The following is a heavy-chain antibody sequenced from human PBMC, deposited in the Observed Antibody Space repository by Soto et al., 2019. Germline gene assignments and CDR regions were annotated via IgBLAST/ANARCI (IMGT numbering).Heavy chain of an antibody. V-gene: IGHV1-69*13. CDR3: AVVDSTGNWFDP. J-gene: IGHJ5*02. CDR1: GGTFSSYA. D-gene: IGHD6-25*01. Sequence: GASVKVSCKASGGTFSSYAISWVRQAPGQGLEWMGGIIPIFGTANYAQKFQGRVTITAGESTSTAYMELSSLRSEDTAVYYCAVVDSTGNWFDPWGEGALVTVSS. CDR2: IIPIFGTA.